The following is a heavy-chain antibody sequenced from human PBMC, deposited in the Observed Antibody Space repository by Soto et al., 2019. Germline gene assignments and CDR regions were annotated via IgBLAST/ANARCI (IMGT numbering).Heavy chain of an antibody. D-gene: IGHD3-10*01. CDR1: GFTFSSYD. V-gene: IGHV3-64*01. J-gene: IGHJ4*02. Sequence: EVQLAESGGGMVQPGGSLRLSCVASGFTFSSYDMHWVRQAPGKGLEYVSSISSNGGTTYYGNSVKGRFTISRDNSKNTLYLQMGSLRAEDMAVYYCVRRVSGIYEYWGQGTLVTVSS. CDR3: VRRVSGIYEY. CDR2: ISSNGGTT.